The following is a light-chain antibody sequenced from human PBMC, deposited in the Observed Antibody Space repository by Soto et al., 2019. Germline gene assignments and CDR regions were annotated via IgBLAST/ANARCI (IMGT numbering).Light chain of an antibody. CDR2: AAS. Sequence: EVVLTQSPGTRSLSPGERTTLSCRASQSVSSSYLAWYQQKPGQAPRLLIYAASSRATGIPDRFSGSGSGTDFTLTISRLEPEDFAVYYCQQYGSSRWTFGQGTKVEIK. CDR1: QSVSSSY. J-gene: IGKJ1*01. V-gene: IGKV3-20*01. CDR3: QQYGSSRWT.